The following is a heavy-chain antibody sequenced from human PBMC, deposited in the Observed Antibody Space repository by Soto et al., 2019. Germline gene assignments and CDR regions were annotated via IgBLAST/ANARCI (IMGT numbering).Heavy chain of an antibody. V-gene: IGHV4-39*01. J-gene: IGHJ4*02. CDR2: IYYRVNT. CDR3: ARLEGLATISYYFDF. CDR1: GDSINSDKYY. D-gene: IGHD3-9*01. Sequence: QLQESGPGLVKPSETLSLTCSVSGDSINSDKYYWGWIRQPPGKGLEWIGSIYYRVNTYYNPSLQTRVTISLAKSKSQFSLRLNSVTAADSAVYFCARLEGLATISYYFDFWGQGAQVTVSS.